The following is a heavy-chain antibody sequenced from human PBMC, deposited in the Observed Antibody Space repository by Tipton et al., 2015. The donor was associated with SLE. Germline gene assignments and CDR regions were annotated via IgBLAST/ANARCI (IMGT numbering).Heavy chain of an antibody. CDR2: INSDGSTT. V-gene: IGHV3-74*01. CDR1: GFTFSSYW. D-gene: IGHD3-10*01. Sequence: AVSGFTFSSYWMHWVRQAPGKGLVWVSRINSDGSTTTYADSVKGRFTISRDNAKNTLYLQMNSLRVEDTAVYYCARATGEAFDFWGQGPLVTVSS. CDR3: ARATGEAFDF. J-gene: IGHJ4*02.